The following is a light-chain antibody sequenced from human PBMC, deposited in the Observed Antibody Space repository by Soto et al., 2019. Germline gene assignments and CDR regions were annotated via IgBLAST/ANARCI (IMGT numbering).Light chain of an antibody. J-gene: IGKJ5*01. CDR3: HQRQYWPPIT. CDR2: DAS. Sequence: EIVLTQSPATLSLSPGQRHTLSCAASQSVSSSYLAWYQQKPGLAPRLLISDASNRATGIPARFSGSGSGTDFTLTISSLEPEDFAVYYCHQRQYWPPITFGQGTRLEIK. V-gene: IGKV3D-20*02. CDR1: QSVSSSY.